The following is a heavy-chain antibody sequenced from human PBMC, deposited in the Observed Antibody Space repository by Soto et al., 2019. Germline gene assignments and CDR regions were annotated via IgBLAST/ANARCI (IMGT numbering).Heavy chain of an antibody. V-gene: IGHV3-30*18. D-gene: IGHD3-9*01. CDR1: GFSFSTHD. CDR2: VSYDGRNK. J-gene: IGHJ6*02. Sequence: QMQLVESGGGVVQPGRSLRLSCEASGFSFSTHDMHWVRQAPGKGLEWVAVVSYDGRNKYYADSVKGRFTISRDNYKKTLYLQMNSLRAEDTGMYYCAKEIGSDWSLYYHSGMDVWGQGTTVTVSS. CDR3: AKEIGSDWSLYYHSGMDV.